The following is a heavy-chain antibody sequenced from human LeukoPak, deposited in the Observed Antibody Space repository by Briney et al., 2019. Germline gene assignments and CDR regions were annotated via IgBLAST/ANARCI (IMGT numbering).Heavy chain of an antibody. Sequence: GGSLILSCAASGFTVSNNYMSWVRQAPGKGLGWVSIICSGGDTYYADSVKGRFTISRDNSKNTMSLQMNSLRADDTAVYYCVSHSDSLTSYCFDYWGQGTLVTVSS. V-gene: IGHV3-53*01. J-gene: IGHJ4*02. CDR2: ICSGGDT. CDR1: GFTVSNNY. D-gene: IGHD3-9*01. CDR3: VSHSDSLTSYCFDY.